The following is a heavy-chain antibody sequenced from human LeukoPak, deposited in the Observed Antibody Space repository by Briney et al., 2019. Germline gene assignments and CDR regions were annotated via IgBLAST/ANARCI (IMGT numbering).Heavy chain of an antibody. V-gene: IGHV1-2*02. J-gene: IGHJ6*02. Sequence: ASVKVSFKASGYTFTGYYMHWVRQAPGQGLEWMGWINPNSGGTKYAQNFQGRVTMTRDTSISTAYMEVSRLRSDDTAVYYCAREMVTPYYYGMDVWGQGTTVTVSS. CDR1: GYTFTGYY. CDR3: AREMVTPYYYGMDV. D-gene: IGHD2-21*02. CDR2: INPNSGGT.